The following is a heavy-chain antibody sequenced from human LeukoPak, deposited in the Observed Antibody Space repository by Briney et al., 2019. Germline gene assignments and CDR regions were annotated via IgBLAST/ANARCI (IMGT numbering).Heavy chain of an antibody. CDR3: ARGLRVGSYLWSQGGLVDY. CDR2: MNPNSGNT. Sequence: ASVNVSCKASGDTFTSYDINWVRQATGQGLEWMGWMNPNSGNTGYAQKFQGRVTMTRNTSISTAYIELSSLRSEDTAVYYCARGLRVGSYLWSQGGLVDYWGQGTLVTVSS. D-gene: IGHD3-10*01. CDR1: GDTFTSYD. J-gene: IGHJ4*02. V-gene: IGHV1-8*01.